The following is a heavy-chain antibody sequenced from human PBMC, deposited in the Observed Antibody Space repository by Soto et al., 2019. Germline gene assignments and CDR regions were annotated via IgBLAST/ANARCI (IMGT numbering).Heavy chain of an antibody. CDR3: ARAKTYYYGSGSYRPFDY. V-gene: IGHV3-11*05. D-gene: IGHD3-10*01. CDR1: GFTFSDYY. CDR2: ISSSSSYT. Sequence: QVQLVESGGDLVKPGGSLRLSCAASGFTFSDYYMSWIRQAPGKGLEWVSYISSSSSYTNYADSVKGRFTISRDNAKNSLYLQMNSLRAEDTAVYYCARAKTYYYGSGSYRPFDYWGQGTLVTVSS. J-gene: IGHJ4*02.